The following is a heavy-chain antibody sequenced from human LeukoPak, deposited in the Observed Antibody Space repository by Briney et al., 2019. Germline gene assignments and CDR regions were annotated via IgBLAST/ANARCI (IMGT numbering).Heavy chain of an antibody. CDR2: ISSSGSTI. Sequence: GGSLRLSCAASGFTFSSYEMNWVRQAPGKGLEWVSYISSSGSTIYYADSVKGRFTISRDNAKNSLYLQMNSLRAEDTAVYYCAREGEKLVTRAAYYYYGMDVWGQGTTVTVSS. J-gene: IGHJ6*02. D-gene: IGHD4-23*01. V-gene: IGHV3-48*03. CDR1: GFTFSSYE. CDR3: AREGEKLVTRAAYYYYGMDV.